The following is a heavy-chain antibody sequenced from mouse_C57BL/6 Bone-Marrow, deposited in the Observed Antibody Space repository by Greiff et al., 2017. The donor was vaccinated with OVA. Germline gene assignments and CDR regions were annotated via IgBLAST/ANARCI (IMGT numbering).Heavy chain of an antibody. V-gene: IGHV1-76*01. Sequence: VQRVESGAELVRPGASVKLSCKASGYTFTDYYINWVKQRPGQGLEWIARIYPGSGNTYYNEKFKGKATLTAEKSSSTAYMQLSSLTSEDSAVYFCASSIYYDYGQGFDYWGQGTTLTVSS. CDR1: GYTFTDYY. D-gene: IGHD2-4*01. J-gene: IGHJ2*01. CDR2: IYPGSGNT. CDR3: ASSIYYDYGQGFDY.